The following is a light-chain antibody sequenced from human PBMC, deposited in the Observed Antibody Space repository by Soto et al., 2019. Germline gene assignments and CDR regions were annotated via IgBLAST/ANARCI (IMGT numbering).Light chain of an antibody. J-gene: IGKJ5*01. CDR3: QQRSNWPIT. CDR1: QSVSSSY. Sequence: EIVLTQSPGTLSLSPGERATLSCRASQSVSSSYLAWYQQKPGQAPRLLIYGASSRATGIPDRFSGSGSGTDFTLTISSLEPEDFAVYYCQQRSNWPITFGQGTRLETK. CDR2: GAS. V-gene: IGKV3D-20*02.